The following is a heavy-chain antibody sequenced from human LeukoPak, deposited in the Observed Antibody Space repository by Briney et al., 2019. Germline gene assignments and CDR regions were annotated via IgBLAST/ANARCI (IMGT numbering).Heavy chain of an antibody. J-gene: IGHJ5*02. D-gene: IGHD3-10*01. CDR1: GFTFNHFW. Sequence: GGSLRLSCAASGFTFNHFWMSWIRQAPGKGLEWVAVISYDGSNKYYADSVKGRFTISRDNSKNTLYLQMNSLRAEDTAVYYCAKDRDGSGSLDPWGQGTLVTVSS. V-gene: IGHV3-30*18. CDR2: ISYDGSNK. CDR3: AKDRDGSGSLDP.